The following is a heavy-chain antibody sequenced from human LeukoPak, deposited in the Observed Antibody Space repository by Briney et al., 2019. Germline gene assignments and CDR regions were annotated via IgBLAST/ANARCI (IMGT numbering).Heavy chain of an antibody. Sequence: GGSLRLSCTASGFTVRSKYMSWVRQSPRKGLEWVSIMYSGGSTDYADSVKGRFIISRDHSKNTLYLQMNSLRAEDTAVYYCARDRYCSGGSCYGDAFDLWGQGTMVTVSS. V-gene: IGHV3-53*01. J-gene: IGHJ3*01. D-gene: IGHD2-15*01. CDR3: ARDRYCSGGSCYGDAFDL. CDR1: GFTVRSKY. CDR2: MYSGGST.